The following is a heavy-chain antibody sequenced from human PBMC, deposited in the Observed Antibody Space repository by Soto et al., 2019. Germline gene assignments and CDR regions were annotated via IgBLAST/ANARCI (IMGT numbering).Heavy chain of an antibody. J-gene: IGHJ5*02. D-gene: IGHD6-19*01. CDR2: ISSSSSYI. CDR1: GFTFSSYS. Sequence: GGSLRLSCAASGFTFSSYSMNWVRQAPGKGLEWVSSISSSSSYIYYADSVKGRFTISRDNAKNSLYLQMNSLRAEDTAVYYCARAFGGVAGPTDWFDPWGQGTLVTVSS. V-gene: IGHV3-21*01. CDR3: ARAFGGVAGPTDWFDP.